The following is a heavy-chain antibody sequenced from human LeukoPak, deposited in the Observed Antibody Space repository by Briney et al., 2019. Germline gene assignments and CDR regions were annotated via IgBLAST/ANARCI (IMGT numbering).Heavy chain of an antibody. CDR2: INHSGST. Sequence: SETLSLTCAVYGGSFSGYYWSWIRQPPGKGLEWIGEINHSGSTNYNPSLKSRVTISVDTSKNQFSLKLSSVTAADTAVYYCARRDYYDSSGYYRWGQGTLVTVSS. J-gene: IGHJ5*02. V-gene: IGHV4-34*01. D-gene: IGHD3-22*01. CDR1: GGSFSGYY. CDR3: ARRDYYDSSGYYR.